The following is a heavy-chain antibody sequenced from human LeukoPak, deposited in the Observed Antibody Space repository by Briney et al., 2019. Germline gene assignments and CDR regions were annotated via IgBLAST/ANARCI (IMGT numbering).Heavy chain of an antibody. D-gene: IGHD4/OR15-4a*01. V-gene: IGHV3-30-3*01. CDR2: ISNDGSNQ. CDR1: GFTFSSCG. CDR3: ARPQNSGAIMSFLIDS. Sequence: GGSLRLSCAVSGFTFSSCGMHWVRQAPGKGLEWVAVISNDGSNQIYGDSVKGRFTISRDNSKNNLYLQMNSLRAEDTAVYYCARPQNSGAIMSFLIDSWGQGTLVTVSS. J-gene: IGHJ4*02.